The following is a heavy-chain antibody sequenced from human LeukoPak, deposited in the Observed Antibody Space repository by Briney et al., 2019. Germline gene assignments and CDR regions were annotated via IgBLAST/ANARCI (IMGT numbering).Heavy chain of an antibody. CDR3: AKDIGAEYRYGLQSDY. Sequence: PGRSLRLSCAASGFTFDGYAMHWVRQAPGKGLEWVSGISWNSGSIGYADSVKGRFTISRDNAKKSLYLQMNSLRAEDKALYYCAKDIGAEYRYGLQSDYWGQGTLVTVSS. D-gene: IGHD5-18*01. CDR2: ISWNSGSI. CDR1: GFTFDGYA. J-gene: IGHJ4*02. V-gene: IGHV3-9*01.